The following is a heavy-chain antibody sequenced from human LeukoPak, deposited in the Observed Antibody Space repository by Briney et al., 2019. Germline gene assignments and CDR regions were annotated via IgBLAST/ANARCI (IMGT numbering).Heavy chain of an antibody. V-gene: IGHV3-30*18. CDR1: GFTFSSYG. J-gene: IGHJ4*02. CDR3: TKDLDWFNWGRGDYFDY. D-gene: IGHD3-9*01. CDR2: ISYDGSNK. Sequence: GGSLRLSCAASGFTFSSYGMHWVRQAPGKGLEWVAVISYDGSNKYYADSVKGRFTISRDNSKNTLYLQVNSLRAEDTAVYYCTKDLDWFNWGRGDYFDYWGQGTLVTVSS.